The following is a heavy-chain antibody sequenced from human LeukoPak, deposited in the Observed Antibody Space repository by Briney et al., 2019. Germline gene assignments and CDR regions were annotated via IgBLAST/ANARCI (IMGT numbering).Heavy chain of an antibody. CDR2: IKQDGSEK. CDR3: ARGDYYGSANDYFDY. D-gene: IGHD3-10*01. Sequence: GGSLRLSCAASGFTFSSYWVSWVRQAPGKGLEWVANIKQDGSEKYYVDSVKGRFTISRDNAKKSLYLQMNSLRVEDTAVYYCARGDYYGSANDYFDYWGQGTLVTVSP. V-gene: IGHV3-7*01. J-gene: IGHJ4*02. CDR1: GFTFSSYW.